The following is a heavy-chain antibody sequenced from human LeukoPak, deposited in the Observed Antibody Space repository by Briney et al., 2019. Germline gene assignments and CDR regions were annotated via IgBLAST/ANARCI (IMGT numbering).Heavy chain of an antibody. V-gene: IGHV3-23*01. D-gene: IGHD1-14*01. CDR2: VSGSGGNT. CDR1: GFTFSSYA. CDR3: AKVSRVNLPTPVDY. J-gene: IGHJ4*02. Sequence: GGSLRLSRAASGFTFSSYAMSWVRQAPGKGLEWVSAVSGSGGNTYYADSVKGRFTISRDNSKNTLYPQMNTLRAEDTAVYYCAKVSRVNLPTPVDYWGQGTLVTVSS.